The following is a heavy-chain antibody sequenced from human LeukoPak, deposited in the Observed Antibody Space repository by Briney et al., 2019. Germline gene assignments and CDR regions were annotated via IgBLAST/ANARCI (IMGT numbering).Heavy chain of an antibody. CDR2: INPNSGGT. Sequence: ASVKVSCKASGYTFTGYYMHWVRQAPGHGLEWMGWINPNSGGTNYAQKFQGRVTMTRDTSISTAYMELSRLRSDDTAVYYCAREAYCSSTSCYGNWFDPWGQGTLVTVSS. D-gene: IGHD2-2*01. V-gene: IGHV1-2*02. CDR3: AREAYCSSTSCYGNWFDP. CDR1: GYTFTGYY. J-gene: IGHJ5*02.